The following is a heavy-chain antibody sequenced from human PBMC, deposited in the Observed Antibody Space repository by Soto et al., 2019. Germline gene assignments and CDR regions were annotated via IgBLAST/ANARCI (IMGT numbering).Heavy chain of an antibody. CDR3: AKPTTYYDILTGYYIGPFDY. V-gene: IGHV3-23*01. CDR2: ISGSGGST. D-gene: IGHD3-9*01. J-gene: IGHJ4*02. CDR1: GFTFSSYA. Sequence: GGSLRLSCAASGFTFSSYAMNWVRQAPGKGLEWVSAISGSGGSTYYADSVKGRFTISRDNSKNTLYLQMNSLRAEDTAVYYCAKPTTYYDILTGYYIGPFDYWGQGTLVTVSS.